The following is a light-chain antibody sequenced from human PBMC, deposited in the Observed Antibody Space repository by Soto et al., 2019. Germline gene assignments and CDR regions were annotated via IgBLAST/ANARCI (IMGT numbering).Light chain of an antibody. CDR2: GAS. J-gene: IGKJ1*01. Sequence: EIVLTQSPGTLSLSPGERATLSCRASQNVNSAYLTWYQQKPGQAPRLLIYGASSRATGIPDRFSGSGSGTDFTLTISRQEPEDFVVYYCHQYDNSWTFGQGTKVEIK. CDR1: QNVNSAY. V-gene: IGKV3-20*01. CDR3: HQYDNSWT.